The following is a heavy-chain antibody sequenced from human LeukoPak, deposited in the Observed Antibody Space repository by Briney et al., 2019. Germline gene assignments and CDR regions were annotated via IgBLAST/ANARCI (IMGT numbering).Heavy chain of an antibody. CDR1: GYTFTSYG. V-gene: IGHV1-18*01. D-gene: IGHD3-9*01. Sequence: GASVKVSCKASGYTFTSYGISWVRQAPGQGLEWMGWISAYNGNTNYAQKLQGRVTMTTDTSTSTAYMELRSLRSDDTAVYYRARGLSYYDILTGYWTSATLDYWGQGTLVTVSS. CDR3: ARGLSYYDILTGYWTSATLDY. CDR2: ISAYNGNT. J-gene: IGHJ4*02.